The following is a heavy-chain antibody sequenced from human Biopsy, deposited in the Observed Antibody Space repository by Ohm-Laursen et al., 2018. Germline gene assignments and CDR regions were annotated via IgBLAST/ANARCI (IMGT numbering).Heavy chain of an antibody. CDR3: AADADGYYTEFDY. CDR2: IVPILGHL. J-gene: IGHJ4*02. CDR1: GGPSINYA. Sequence: SSVKVSCKASGGPSINYAFSWVRRSPGQGLEWVGRIVPILGHLNYAQRFQGRFSITADKSTTYVYMELSRLTSGDTSVYYCAADADGYYTEFDYWGPGTLVTVSS. D-gene: IGHD3-3*01. V-gene: IGHV1-69*04.